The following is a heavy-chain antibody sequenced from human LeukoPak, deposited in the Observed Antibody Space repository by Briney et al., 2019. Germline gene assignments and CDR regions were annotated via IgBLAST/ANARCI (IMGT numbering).Heavy chain of an antibody. CDR1: GFTFSSYG. J-gene: IGHJ6*03. D-gene: IGHD6-13*01. CDR3: AKTGWQLVLVDYMDV. V-gene: IGHV3-30*02. Sequence: GGSLRLSCAASGFTFSSYGMHWVRQAPGKGLEWVAFIRYDGSNKYYADSVKGRFTISRDNSKNTLYLQMNSLRAEDTAVYYCAKTGWQLVLVDYMDVWGKGTTVTISS. CDR2: IRYDGSNK.